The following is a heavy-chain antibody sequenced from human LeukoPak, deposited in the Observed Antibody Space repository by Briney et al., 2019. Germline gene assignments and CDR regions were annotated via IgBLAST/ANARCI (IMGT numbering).Heavy chain of an antibody. Sequence: PGRSLRLSCAASGFTFSSYGMHWVRQAPGKGLEWVAVISYDGSNKYYADSVKGRFTISRDNSKNTLYLQMNSLRAEDTAVYYCAKSSTHHDYFDYWGQGTLVTVPS. J-gene: IGHJ4*02. CDR2: ISYDGSNK. CDR3: AKSSTHHDYFDY. D-gene: IGHD1-14*01. V-gene: IGHV3-30*18. CDR1: GFTFSSYG.